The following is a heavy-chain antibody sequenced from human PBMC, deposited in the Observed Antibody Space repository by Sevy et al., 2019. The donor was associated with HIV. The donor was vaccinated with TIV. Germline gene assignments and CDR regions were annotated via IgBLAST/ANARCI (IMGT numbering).Heavy chain of an antibody. J-gene: IGHJ6*02. D-gene: IGHD4-17*01. CDR1: GFAFSNYYA. CDR2: ISYDGNDK. Sequence: GGSLRLSCAASGFAFSNYYAMYWVRQAPGKGLKWVALISYDGNDKYYADSVKGRFTISRDNFKNTLYLQMNSLTAEDTAVYYCARPRANYVDNYFFYAMDVWGQGTTVTFSS. CDR3: ARPRANYVDNYFFYAMDV. V-gene: IGHV3-30-3*01.